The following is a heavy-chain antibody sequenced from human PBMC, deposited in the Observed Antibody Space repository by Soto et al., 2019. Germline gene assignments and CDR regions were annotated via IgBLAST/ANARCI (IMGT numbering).Heavy chain of an antibody. CDR1: GFTVSSNY. V-gene: IGHV3-53*01. CDR3: ARGRHYDSRSGYSTSLAFDH. D-gene: IGHD3-3*01. Sequence: GGSLRLSCATSGFTVSSNYMSWVRQAPGKGLEWVSVIYSGGSTYYADSVKGRFTISRDNSKNTLYLQMNSLRAEDTAVYYCARGRHYDSRSGYSTSLAFDHWGQGTLVTVSS. CDR2: IYSGGST. J-gene: IGHJ4*02.